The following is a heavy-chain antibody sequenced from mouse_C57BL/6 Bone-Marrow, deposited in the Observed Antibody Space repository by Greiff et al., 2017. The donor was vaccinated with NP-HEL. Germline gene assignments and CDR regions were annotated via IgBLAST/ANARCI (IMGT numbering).Heavy chain of an antibody. CDR2: IDPENGDT. Sequence: VQLQQSGAELVRPGASVKLSCTASGFNIKDDYMHWVKQRPEQGLEWIGWIDPENGDTEYASKFQGKATITADTSSNTAYLQLSSLTSEDTAVYYCTLYSNFYFDYWGQGTTLTVSS. CDR3: TLYSNFYFDY. J-gene: IGHJ2*01. V-gene: IGHV14-4*01. CDR1: GFNIKDDY. D-gene: IGHD2-5*01.